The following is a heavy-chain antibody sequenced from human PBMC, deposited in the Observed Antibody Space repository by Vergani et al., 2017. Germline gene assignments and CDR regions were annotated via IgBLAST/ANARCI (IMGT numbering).Heavy chain of an antibody. CDR2: IIPIFGTA. Sequence: QVQLVQSGAEVKKPGSSVKVSCKASGGTFSSYAISWVRQAPGQGLEWMGGIIPIFGTANYAQKFQGRVTITADESTSTAYMELSSLRSEDTAVYYCARDXRYFDWLSTPYYYYYMDVWGKGTTVTVSS. D-gene: IGHD3-9*01. V-gene: IGHV1-69*01. CDR3: ARDXRYFDWLSTPYYYYYMDV. J-gene: IGHJ6*03. CDR1: GGTFSSYA.